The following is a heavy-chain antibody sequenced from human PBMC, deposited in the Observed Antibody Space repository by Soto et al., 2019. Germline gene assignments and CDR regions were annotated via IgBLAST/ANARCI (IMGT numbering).Heavy chain of an antibody. CDR3: ARQTYYDFWSGYDWWFDP. Sequence: PSETLSLTCTVSGGSISSYYWSWIRQPPGKGLEWIGYIYYSGSTNYNPSLKSRVTISVDTSKNQFSLKLSSVTAADTAVYYCARQTYYDFWSGYDWWFDPWGQGTLVTVSS. CDR2: IYYSGST. J-gene: IGHJ5*02. D-gene: IGHD3-3*01. V-gene: IGHV4-59*01. CDR1: GGSISSYY.